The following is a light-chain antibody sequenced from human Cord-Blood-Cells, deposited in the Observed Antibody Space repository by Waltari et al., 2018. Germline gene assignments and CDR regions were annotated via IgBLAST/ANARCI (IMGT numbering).Light chain of an antibody. Sequence: SYELTQPPSVSVSPGQTARITCSGEALPKQYAYWYQQKPGQAPVLVIYKGSERPSGIPERFSGSSSGTTVTLTISGVQAEDEADYYCQSADSSGTWVFGGGTKLTVL. CDR1: ALPKQY. V-gene: IGLV3-25*03. CDR2: KGS. CDR3: QSADSSGTWV. J-gene: IGLJ3*02.